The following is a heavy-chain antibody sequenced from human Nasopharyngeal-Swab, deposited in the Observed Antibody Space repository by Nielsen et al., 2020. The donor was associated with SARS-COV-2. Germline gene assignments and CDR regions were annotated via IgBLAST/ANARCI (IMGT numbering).Heavy chain of an antibody. Sequence: SLKISCAASGFTFSSYAMHWVRQAPGKGLEWVSGISWNSGSMGYADSVKGRFTISRDNAKNSLYLQMNSLRAEDTALYYCAKDSSPAAADYYYMDVWGKGTTVTVSS. D-gene: IGHD2-2*01. CDR1: GFTFSSYA. CDR3: AKDSSPAAADYYYMDV. CDR2: ISWNSGSM. V-gene: IGHV3-9*01. J-gene: IGHJ6*03.